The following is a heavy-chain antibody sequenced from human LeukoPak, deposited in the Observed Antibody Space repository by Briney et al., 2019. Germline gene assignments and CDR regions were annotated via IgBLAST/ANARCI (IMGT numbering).Heavy chain of an antibody. CDR1: GYTFTSYG. V-gene: IGHV1-18*01. Sequence: ASVKVSCKASGYTFTSYGISWVRQAPGQGLEWMGWISAYNGNTNYAQKLQGRVTMTTDTSTSTAYMELRSLRSDDTAVYYCARGRSIVGATDFGYWGQGTLVTVSS. J-gene: IGHJ4*02. CDR2: ISAYNGNT. CDR3: ARGRSIVGATDFGY. D-gene: IGHD1-26*01.